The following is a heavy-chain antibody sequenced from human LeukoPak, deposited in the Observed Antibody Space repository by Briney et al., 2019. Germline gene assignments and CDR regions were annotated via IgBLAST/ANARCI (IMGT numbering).Heavy chain of an antibody. V-gene: IGHV3-9*03. Sequence: LPGGSLRLSCAASGFTFDDYAMHWVRQAPGKGLEWVSGISWNSGSRVYVDSVKGRFTLSRDNAKDSLYLQMDSLRPEDMALYYCATDVSLGFCSGGSCSAHFDSWGQGTLVTVSS. J-gene: IGHJ4*02. CDR3: ATDVSLGFCSGGSCSAHFDS. CDR2: ISWNSGSR. CDR1: GFTFDDYA. D-gene: IGHD2-15*01.